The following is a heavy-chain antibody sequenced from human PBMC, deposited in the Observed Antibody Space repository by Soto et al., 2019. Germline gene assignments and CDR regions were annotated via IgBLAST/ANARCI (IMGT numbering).Heavy chain of an antibody. CDR3: ARRPLYSNYGYWFDP. D-gene: IGHD4-4*01. Sequence: PGESLKTSCKSPGNSLTTHWNGWVRQSPGKGLEWMVISYPGDSDTRYSPSFQGQVTISGDKSISTAYLQWSSLKASDTAMYYCARRPLYSNYGYWFDPWGQGTLVTVSS. J-gene: IGHJ5*02. V-gene: IGHV5-51*02. CDR1: GNSLTTHW. CDR2: SYPGDSDT.